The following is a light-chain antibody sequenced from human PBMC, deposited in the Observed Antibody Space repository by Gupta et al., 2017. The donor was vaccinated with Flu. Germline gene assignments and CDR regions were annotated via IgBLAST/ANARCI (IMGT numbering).Light chain of an antibody. J-gene: IGKJ4*01. CDR1: QSVSSY. CDR3: QQRSNWPPLT. CDR2: DAS. V-gene: IGKV3-11*01. Sequence: ATLSLSPGERAALSCRASQSVSSYLAWYQQKPGQAPRLLIYDASNRATGIPARFSGSGSGTDFTLTISSREPEDVAVYYCQQRSNWPPLTFGGGTKVEIK.